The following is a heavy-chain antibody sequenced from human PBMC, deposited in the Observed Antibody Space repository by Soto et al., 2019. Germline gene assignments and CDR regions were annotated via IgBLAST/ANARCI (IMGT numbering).Heavy chain of an antibody. CDR2: INHSGST. CDR1: GGSFSGYY. J-gene: IGHJ4*02. D-gene: IGHD2-15*01. Sequence: SETLSLTCAVYGGSFSGYYWSWIRQPPGKGLEWIGEINHSGSTNYNPSLKSRVIISVDTSKNQFSLKLSSVTAADTAVYYCARMVVVVVAATPPYYFDYSGQGTLVTLSS. CDR3: ARMVVVVVAATPPYYFDY. V-gene: IGHV4-34*01.